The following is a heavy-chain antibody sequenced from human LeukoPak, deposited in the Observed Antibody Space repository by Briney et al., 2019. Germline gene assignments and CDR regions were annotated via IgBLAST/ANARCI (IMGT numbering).Heavy chain of an antibody. Sequence: GGSLRLSCAASGFTFSSYGMSWVRQAPGKGLEWVSAISGSGGSTYYADSVKGWFTISRDNSKNTLYLQVNSLRAEDTVFFQAEDGIRYFDWLFHDDAFDIWGQGTMVTVSS. CDR1: GFTFSSYG. J-gene: IGHJ3*02. CDR2: ISGSGGST. V-gene: IGHV3-23*01. D-gene: IGHD3-9*01. CDR3: EDGIRYFDWLFHDDAFDI.